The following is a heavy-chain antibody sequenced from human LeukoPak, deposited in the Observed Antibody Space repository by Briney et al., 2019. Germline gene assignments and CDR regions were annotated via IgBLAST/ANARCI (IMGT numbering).Heavy chain of an antibody. CDR3: AKPPRYCTNGVCYNPYYFVY. Sequence: GGSLRLSCAASGFTFSSYAMSWVRQAPGKGLEWVPAISGSGGSTYYAGSVKGRFTISRDNSKNTLYLQMNSLRAEDTAVYYCAKPPRYCTNGVCYNPYYFVYWGQGTLVTVSS. J-gene: IGHJ4*02. CDR1: GFTFSSYA. V-gene: IGHV3-23*01. CDR2: ISGSGGST. D-gene: IGHD2-8*01.